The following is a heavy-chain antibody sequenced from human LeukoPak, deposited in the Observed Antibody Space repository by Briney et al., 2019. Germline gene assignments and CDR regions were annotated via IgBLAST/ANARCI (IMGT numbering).Heavy chain of an antibody. CDR3: ARGGGWERENYYYYMDV. J-gene: IGHJ6*03. V-gene: IGHV4-34*01. CDR1: GGSFSGYY. Sequence: PSETLSLTCAVYGGSFSGYYWSWIRQPPGKGLEWIGEINHSGSTNYNPSLKSRVTISVDTSKNQFSLKLSSVTAADTAVYYCARGGGWERENYYYYMDVWGKGTTVTVSS. CDR2: INHSGST. D-gene: IGHD1-26*01.